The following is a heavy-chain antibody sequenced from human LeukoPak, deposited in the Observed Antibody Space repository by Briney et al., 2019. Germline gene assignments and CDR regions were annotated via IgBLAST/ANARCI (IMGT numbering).Heavy chain of an antibody. D-gene: IGHD3-22*01. Sequence: GGSLRLSCAASGFTFSSYWMHWVRQAPGKGLVWVSRIKSDGSTNYADSVKGRFTISRDTAKNTLSLQMNSLRAEDTGVYYCARAPSEIGGYYPEYFRHWGQGTLVTVSS. J-gene: IGHJ1*01. CDR3: ARAPSEIGGYYPEYFRH. CDR1: GFTFSSYW. V-gene: IGHV3-74*01. CDR2: IKSDGST.